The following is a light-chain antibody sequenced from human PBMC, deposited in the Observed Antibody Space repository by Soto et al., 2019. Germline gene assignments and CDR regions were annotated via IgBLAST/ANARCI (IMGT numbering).Light chain of an antibody. V-gene: IGKV1D-8*01. CDR1: HGISSY. CDR3: QQYYSFPYT. CDR2: AAS. Sequence: VIWMTQSPSLLSASTGDRVTISCRMSHGISSYLAWYQQKPEKAPELLIYAASTLQSGVPSTCSGSGSATAFTLNIGCLQSEDFETYYWQQYYSFPYTFGQVTKLEIK. J-gene: IGKJ2*01.